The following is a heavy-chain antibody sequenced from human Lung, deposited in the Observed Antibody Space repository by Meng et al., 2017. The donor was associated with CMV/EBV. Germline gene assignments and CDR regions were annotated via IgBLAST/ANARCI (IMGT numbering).Heavy chain of an antibody. CDR3: ASQGGERGS. CDR1: GFTFRAYS. CDR2: ISTSSTYI. J-gene: IGHJ5*02. V-gene: IGHV3-21*01. D-gene: IGHD3-16*01. Sequence: LRVSCAASGFTFRAYSMNWVRQAPRKGVEWVSSISTSSTYIYYADSVKGRFTISRDNAKNSLYLQMNSLRAEDTAVYYCASQGGERGSWGQGTLVTVSS.